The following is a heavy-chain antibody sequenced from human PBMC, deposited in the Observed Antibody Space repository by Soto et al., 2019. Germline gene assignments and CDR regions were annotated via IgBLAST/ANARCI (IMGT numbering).Heavy chain of an antibody. J-gene: IGHJ4*02. V-gene: IGHV4-59*01. CDR3: ARATVIYHTFDY. Sequence: SETLSLTCTVSGGSISSYYWSWILQPPGKGLEWIGYIYNSGSTNYNPSLKSRVTISVDTSKNQFSLKLSSVTAADTAVYYCARATVIYHTFDYWGQGTLVNVS. CDR1: GGSISSYY. D-gene: IGHD4-17*01. CDR2: IYNSGST.